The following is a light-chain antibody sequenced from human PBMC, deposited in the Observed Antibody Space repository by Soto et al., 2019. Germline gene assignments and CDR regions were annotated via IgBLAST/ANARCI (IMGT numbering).Light chain of an antibody. Sequence: QSVLTQPPSASGTHGQRVTISCSGSSSNIGSNTVNWYQQLPGTAPKLLIYSNNQRPSGVPDRFSGSKSGTSASLAISGLHSEDEADYYCAAWDDSLNGAVFGGGTQLTVL. V-gene: IGLV1-44*01. CDR2: SNN. J-gene: IGLJ7*01. CDR3: AAWDDSLNGAV. CDR1: SSNIGSNT.